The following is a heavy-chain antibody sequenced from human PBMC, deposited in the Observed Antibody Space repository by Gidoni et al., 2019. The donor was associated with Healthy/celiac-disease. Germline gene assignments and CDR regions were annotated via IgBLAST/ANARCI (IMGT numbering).Heavy chain of an antibody. D-gene: IGHD5-18*01. CDR1: GFTFSSYG. CDR2: IRYDGSNK. J-gene: IGHJ6*02. V-gene: IGHV3-30*02. CDR3: AKVLSNTAMGGPYYYYYGMDV. Sequence: QVQLVESGGGVVQPGGSLRLSCAASGFTFSSYGLHWVRQAPGKGLEWVAFIRYDGSNKYYADSVKGRFTISRDNSKNTLYLQMNSLRAEDTAVYYCAKVLSNTAMGGPYYYYYGMDVWGQGTTVTVSS.